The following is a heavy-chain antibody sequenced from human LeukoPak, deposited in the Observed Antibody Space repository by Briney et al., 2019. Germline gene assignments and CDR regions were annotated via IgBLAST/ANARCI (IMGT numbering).Heavy chain of an antibody. CDR3: ARDRQQLVFNYYYMDV. D-gene: IGHD6-13*01. CDR2: INPNSGGT. Sequence: ASVKVSCKASGYTFTGYYMHWVRQAPGQGLEWMGRINPNSGGTNYAQKFQGRVTMTRDTSISTAYMELSRLRSDDTAVYYCARDRQQLVFNYYYMDVWGQGTTVTVSS. V-gene: IGHV1-2*06. J-gene: IGHJ6*03. CDR1: GYTFTGYY.